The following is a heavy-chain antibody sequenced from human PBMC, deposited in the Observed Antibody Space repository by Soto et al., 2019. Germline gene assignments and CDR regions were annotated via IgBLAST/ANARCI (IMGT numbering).Heavy chain of an antibody. CDR1: GFTFSSYG. V-gene: IGHV3-30*18. J-gene: IGHJ5*02. CDR2: ISYDGSNK. Sequence: QVQLVESGGGVVQPGRSLRLSCAASGFTFSSYGMHWVRKAPGKGLEWVAVISYDGSNKYYADSVKGRFTISRDNSKNTLYLQMNSLRAEDTAVYYCAKDLPWFDPWGQGTLVTVSS. CDR3: AKDLPWFDP.